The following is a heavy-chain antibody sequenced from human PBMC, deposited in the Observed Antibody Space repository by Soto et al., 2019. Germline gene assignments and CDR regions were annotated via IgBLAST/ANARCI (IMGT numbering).Heavy chain of an antibody. CDR3: ARETQGFEVTTGLIGY. Sequence: QLHLQESGPGLVKPSQTLSVTCTVSGGSISSGDYYWSWIRHPPGKGLEWIGYIYYSGSTYYNPSLQSRLTISVDTSKKEFALKLSSVTAADGAVDYCARETQGFEVTTGLIGYRGQGTLVSVSS. D-gene: IGHD4-4*01. J-gene: IGHJ4*02. V-gene: IGHV4-30-4*01. CDR2: IYYSGST. CDR1: GGSISSGDYY.